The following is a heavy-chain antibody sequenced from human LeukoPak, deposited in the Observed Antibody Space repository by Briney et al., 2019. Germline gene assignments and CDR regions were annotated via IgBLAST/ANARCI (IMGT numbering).Heavy chain of an antibody. J-gene: IGHJ4*02. CDR1: GGSFSGYY. CDR2: INHSGST. V-gene: IGHV4-34*01. CDR3: ARGLNYGGGGFDY. Sequence: PSETLSLTCAVYGGSFSGYYWSWIRQPPGKGLEWIGEINHSGSTNYNPSLKSRVTISVDTSKNQFSLKLSSVTAADTAAYYCARGLNYGGGGFDYWGQGTLVTVSS. D-gene: IGHD4-23*01.